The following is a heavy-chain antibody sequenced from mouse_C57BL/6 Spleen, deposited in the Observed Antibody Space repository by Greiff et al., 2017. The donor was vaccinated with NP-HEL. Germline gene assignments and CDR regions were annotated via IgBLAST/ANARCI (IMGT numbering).Heavy chain of an antibody. CDR2: IYPRSGNT. CDR3: ATDGYYNWFAY. J-gene: IGHJ3*01. CDR1: GYTFTSYG. D-gene: IGHD2-3*01. Sequence: VKLQESGAELARPGASVKLSCKASGYTFTSYGISWVKQRTGQGLEWIGEIYPRSGNTYYNEKFKGKATLTADKSSSTAYMELRSLTSEDSAVYFCATDGYYNWFAYWGQGTLVTVSA. V-gene: IGHV1-81*01.